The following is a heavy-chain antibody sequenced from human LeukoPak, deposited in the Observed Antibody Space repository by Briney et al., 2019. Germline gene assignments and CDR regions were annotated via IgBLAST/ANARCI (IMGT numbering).Heavy chain of an antibody. J-gene: IGHJ5*02. Sequence: PGGSLRLSCAASEFAVSSNYMTWVRQAPGNGLEWVSVIYSGGKTYFADSVEGRFTISRDNSKNAVYLQMNSLRAEDTAVYYCARYRMDAGSYTSCWFDPWGQGTLVTVSS. D-gene: IGHD3-10*01. V-gene: IGHV3-53*01. CDR1: EFAVSSNY. CDR2: IYSGGKT. CDR3: ARYRMDAGSYTSCWFDP.